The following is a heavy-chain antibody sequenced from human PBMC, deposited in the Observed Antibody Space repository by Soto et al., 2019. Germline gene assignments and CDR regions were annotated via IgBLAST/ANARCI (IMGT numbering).Heavy chain of an antibody. CDR2: MFPGDSDT. CDR3: ARVPDSSLGTMDV. CDR1: GYSFTTYW. Sequence: GESLKISCKGSGYSFTTYWIGWVRQLPVQGLEWMGVMFPGDSDTRYSPSFQGQVTMSADPSTNTAYLEWSSLKAADSAMYYCARVPDSSLGTMDVWGKGNTVTVSS. J-gene: IGHJ6*04. V-gene: IGHV5-51*01. D-gene: IGHD6-19*01.